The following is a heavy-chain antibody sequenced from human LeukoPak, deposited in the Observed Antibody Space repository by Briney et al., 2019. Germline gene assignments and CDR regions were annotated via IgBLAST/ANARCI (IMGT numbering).Heavy chain of an antibody. D-gene: IGHD3-10*01. J-gene: IGHJ5*02. Sequence: ASVKVSCKASGYTFTSYGISWVRQAPGQGLEWMGLISAYNGNTNYAQKLQGRVTMTTDTSTSTAYMELRSLRSDDTAVYYCARSTMVRGAHYWFDPWGQGTLVTVSS. CDR1: GYTFTSYG. CDR2: ISAYNGNT. CDR3: ARSTMVRGAHYWFDP. V-gene: IGHV1-18*01.